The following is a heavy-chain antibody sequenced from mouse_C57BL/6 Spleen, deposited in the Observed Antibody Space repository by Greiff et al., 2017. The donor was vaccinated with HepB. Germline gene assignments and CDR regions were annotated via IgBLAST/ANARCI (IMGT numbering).Heavy chain of an antibody. CDR1: GYAFSSYW. Sequence: VMLVESGAELVKPGASVKISCKASGYAFSSYWMNWVKQRPGKGLEWIGQIYPGDGDTNYNGKFKGKATLTADKSSSTAYMQLSSLTSEDSAVYFCARRVPQYYFDYWGQGTTLTVSS. V-gene: IGHV1-80*01. J-gene: IGHJ2*01. CDR2: IYPGDGDT. CDR3: ARRVPQYYFDY.